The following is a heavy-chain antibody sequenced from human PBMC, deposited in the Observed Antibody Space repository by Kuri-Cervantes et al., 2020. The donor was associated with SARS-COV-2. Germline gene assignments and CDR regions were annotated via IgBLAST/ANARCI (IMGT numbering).Heavy chain of an antibody. CDR2: ISGRGDT. CDR1: GASISNSY. D-gene: IGHD2/OR15-2a*01. V-gene: IGHV4-4*07. CDR3: VGVLSNCFDP. J-gene: IGHJ5*02. Sequence: SEILSLTCTVSGASISNSYWNWIRHPAAKPLQWIGRISGRGDTIYNPSLKSRASMSVVTSKNQFSLTLTSVTAADTAVYYCVGVLSNCFDPWGQGTRVTGSS.